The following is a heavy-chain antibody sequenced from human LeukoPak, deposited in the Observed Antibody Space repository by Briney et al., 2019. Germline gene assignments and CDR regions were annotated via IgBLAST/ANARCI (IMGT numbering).Heavy chain of an antibody. V-gene: IGHV1-2*02. Sequence: ASVTVSCKASGYTFTVYYMHWVRQAPGQGLEWRGWSNPNSGGTNYAQKFQGRVTMTRDTSISTAYMELSRLRSDDTAVYYCASSMDDYVWGSYRYTADSWFDPWGQGTLVTVSS. D-gene: IGHD3-16*02. CDR1: GYTFTVYY. J-gene: IGHJ5*02. CDR2: SNPNSGGT. CDR3: ASSMDDYVWGSYRYTADSWFDP.